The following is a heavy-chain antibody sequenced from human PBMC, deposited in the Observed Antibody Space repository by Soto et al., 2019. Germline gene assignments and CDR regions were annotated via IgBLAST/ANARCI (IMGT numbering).Heavy chain of an antibody. V-gene: IGHV3-33*01. Sequence: PGGSLRLSCAASGFTFSSYGMHWVRQAPGKGLEWVAVIWYDGSNKYYADSVKGRFTISRDNSKNTLYLQMNSLRAEDTAVYYCARDRGYGDRFYFDYWGQGTLVTVSS. CDR2: IWYDGSNK. D-gene: IGHD4-17*01. CDR3: ARDRGYGDRFYFDY. CDR1: GFTFSSYG. J-gene: IGHJ4*02.